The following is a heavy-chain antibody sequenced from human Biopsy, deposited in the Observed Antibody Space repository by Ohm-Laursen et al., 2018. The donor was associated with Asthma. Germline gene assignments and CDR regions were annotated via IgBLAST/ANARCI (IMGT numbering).Heavy chain of an antibody. Sequence: SLRPSCAASGFTFSDYGMHWVRQAPGKGLEWVAVISYDGTNKDYADSVKGRFTFSRDNSQNTLSLEMNSLRVEDTAVYYCARDLRSDNWNPWGMDVWGLGTTVTV. J-gene: IGHJ6*02. CDR3: ARDLRSDNWNPWGMDV. CDR2: ISYDGTNK. V-gene: IGHV3-30*03. CDR1: GFTFSDYG. D-gene: IGHD1-20*01.